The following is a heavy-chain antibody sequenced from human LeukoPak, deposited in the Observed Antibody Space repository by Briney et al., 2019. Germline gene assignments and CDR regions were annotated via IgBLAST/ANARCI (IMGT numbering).Heavy chain of an antibody. V-gene: IGHV3-7*01. J-gene: IGHJ3*02. Sequence: GGSLRLSCAASGFTFSSYAMSWVRQAPGKGLEWVANIKQDGSEKYYVDSVKGRFTISRDNAKNSLYLQMNSLRAEDTAVYYCAREGRGYCSSTSCHKGGDAFDIWGQGTMVTVSS. CDR1: GFTFSSYA. D-gene: IGHD2-2*02. CDR3: AREGRGYCSSTSCHKGGDAFDI. CDR2: IKQDGSEK.